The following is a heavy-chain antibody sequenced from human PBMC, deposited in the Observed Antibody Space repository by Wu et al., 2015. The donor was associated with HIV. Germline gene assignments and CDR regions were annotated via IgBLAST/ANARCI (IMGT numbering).Heavy chain of an antibody. D-gene: IGHD6-19*01. CDR3: ATPRPPXLAVAGTEGFST. CDR2: IIPPFGTP. CDR1: GGTFSSYA. Sequence: QVQLVQSGAEVKKPGSSVKVSCKASGGTFSSYAFTWVRQAPGQGLEWMGGIIPPFGTPNYAQKFQGRVTITTDESTSTAYMELSSLRSEDTAVYYCATPRPPXLAVAGTEGFSTWGQGTLVHRLL. V-gene: IGHV1-69*05. J-gene: IGHJ4*02.